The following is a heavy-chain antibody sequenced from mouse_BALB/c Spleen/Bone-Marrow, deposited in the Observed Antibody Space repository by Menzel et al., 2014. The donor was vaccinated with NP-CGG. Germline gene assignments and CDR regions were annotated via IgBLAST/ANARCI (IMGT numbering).Heavy chain of an antibody. V-gene: IGHV1-54*01. CDR3: ARELGRWYFDV. Sequence: QVHVKQSGAELVRPGTSVKVSCKASGYAFTNYLIEWVKQRPGQGLEWTGVINPGSGGTNYNEKFKGKATLTADKSSSTAYMQLSSLTSDDSAVYFCARELGRWYFDVWGAGTTVTVSS. CDR1: GYAFTNYL. D-gene: IGHD4-1*01. CDR2: INPGSGGT. J-gene: IGHJ1*01.